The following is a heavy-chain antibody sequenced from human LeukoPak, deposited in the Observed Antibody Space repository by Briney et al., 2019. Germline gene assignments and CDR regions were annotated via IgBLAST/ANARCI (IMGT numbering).Heavy chain of an antibody. J-gene: IGHJ4*02. Sequence: SVKVSCKASGGTFSSYAISWVRQAPGQGLEWMGGIIPIFGTANYAQKFQGRVTITTNESTSTAYMELSSLRSEDTAVYYCAAPGHCSSTSCESYFDYWGQGTLVTVSS. D-gene: IGHD2-2*01. CDR2: IIPIFGTA. CDR1: GGTFSSYA. CDR3: AAPGHCSSTSCESYFDY. V-gene: IGHV1-69*05.